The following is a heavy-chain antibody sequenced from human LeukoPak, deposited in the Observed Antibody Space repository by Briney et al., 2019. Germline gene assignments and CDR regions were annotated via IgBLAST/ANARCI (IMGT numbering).Heavy chain of an antibody. J-gene: IGHJ6*03. V-gene: IGHV1-69*06. CDR3: SREGYCSGSSCYSDYYYYMDV. D-gene: IGHD2-15*01. CDR1: GGTFSSYA. Sequence: VKVSCKASGGTFSSYAISWVRQAPGQGLEWMGRIIPIFGTANYAQKFQGRVTITADKSTSTAYMELSSLRSEDTAVYYCSREGYCSGSSCYSDYYYYMDVWGKGTTVTVSS. CDR2: IIPIFGTA.